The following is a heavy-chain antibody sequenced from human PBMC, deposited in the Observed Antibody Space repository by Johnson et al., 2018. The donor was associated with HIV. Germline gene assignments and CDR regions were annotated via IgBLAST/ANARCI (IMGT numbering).Heavy chain of an antibody. J-gene: IGHJ3*02. CDR3: AKDRSSGWYPAFDI. D-gene: IGHD6-19*01. V-gene: IGHV3-30*02. Sequence: QVQLVESGGGVVQPGGSLRLSCAASGFTFSSYGMHWVRQAPGKGLEWVAFIRYDGSNKYYADSVKGRFTISRDNSKNTLYLQMNSLRAEETAVYYCAKDRSSGWYPAFDIWGQGTMVTVAS. CDR1: GFTFSSYG. CDR2: IRYDGSNK.